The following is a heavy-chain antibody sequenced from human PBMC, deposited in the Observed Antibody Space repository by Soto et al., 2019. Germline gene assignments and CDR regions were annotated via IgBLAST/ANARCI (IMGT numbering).Heavy chain of an antibody. D-gene: IGHD6-19*01. CDR2: IYYSGSI. J-gene: IGHJ5*02. CDR1: GGSISSYY. V-gene: IGHV4-59*08. Sequence: SETLSLTCTVSGGSISSYYWSWIRQPPGKGLEWIGYIYYSGSINYNPSLKSRVTISVDTSKNQFSLKLSSVTAADTAVYYCARHPYSSPNWFDPWGQGTLVTVSS. CDR3: ARHPYSSPNWFDP.